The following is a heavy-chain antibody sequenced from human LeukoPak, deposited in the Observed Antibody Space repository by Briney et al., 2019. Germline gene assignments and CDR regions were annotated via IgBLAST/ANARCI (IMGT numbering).Heavy chain of an antibody. Sequence: GGSLRLSCAASGFTFSSYEMNWVRQAPGKGLEWVSYISSSGSTIYYADSVKGRFTISRDNSKNTLYLQMNSLRAEDTAVYYCAKEGGHDYADYYFDYWGQGTLVTVSS. CDR2: ISSSGSTI. D-gene: IGHD4/OR15-4a*01. CDR1: GFTFSSYE. CDR3: AKEGGHDYADYYFDY. J-gene: IGHJ4*02. V-gene: IGHV3-48*03.